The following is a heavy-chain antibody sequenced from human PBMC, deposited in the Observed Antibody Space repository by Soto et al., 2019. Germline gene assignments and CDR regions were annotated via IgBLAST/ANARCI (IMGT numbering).Heavy chain of an antibody. CDR3: ARDRSVYYGMDV. Sequence: GGSLRLSCAASGFTFSSYSMNWVRQAPGKGLEWVSSISSSNSYIYYADSVKGRFTISRDNAKNSLYLQMNSLRAEDTAVYYCARDRSVYYGMDVWGQGTTVTVSS. CDR1: GFTFSSYS. CDR2: ISSSNSYI. J-gene: IGHJ6*02. V-gene: IGHV3-21*01.